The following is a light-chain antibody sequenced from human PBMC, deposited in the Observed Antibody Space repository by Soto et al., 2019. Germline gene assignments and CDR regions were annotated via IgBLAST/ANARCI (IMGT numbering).Light chain of an antibody. CDR3: SSYTSSSNLLYV. J-gene: IGLJ1*01. CDR2: EVS. Sequence: QSVLAQPASVSGSPGQSITISCTGTTSDIGSHTYVSWYQQYPGRAPKLMLYEVSYRPSGVSNRFSGSKSGNTASLTISGLQAGDEADYYCSSYTSSSNLLYVFGTGTKVTVL. V-gene: IGLV2-14*01. CDR1: TSDIGSHTY.